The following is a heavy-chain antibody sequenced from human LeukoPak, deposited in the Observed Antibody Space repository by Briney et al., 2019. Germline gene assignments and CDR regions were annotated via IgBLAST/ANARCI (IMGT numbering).Heavy chain of an antibody. CDR1: GYSFTSYW. Sequence: GESLKLSCKGSGYSFTSYWIGWVRQMPGKGLEWMGIIYPGDSDTRYSPSFQGQVTISADKSISTAYLQWSSLKASDTAVYYCARSRLTIDYYYYYMDVWGKGTTVTVSS. V-gene: IGHV5-51*01. J-gene: IGHJ6*03. CDR2: IYPGDSDT. CDR3: ARSRLTIDYYYYYMDV. D-gene: IGHD5-24*01.